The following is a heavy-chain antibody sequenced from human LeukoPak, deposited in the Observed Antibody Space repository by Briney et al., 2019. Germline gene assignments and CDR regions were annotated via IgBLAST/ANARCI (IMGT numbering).Heavy chain of an antibody. CDR3: ARGQEFDDGVFDS. CDR2: IRSNGATA. V-gene: IGHV3-23*01. D-gene: IGHD1-1*01. J-gene: IGHJ4*02. Sequence: GGSLRLSCAASGFSFSSFAMTWVRQAPGKVLEWVSTIRSNGATAYNADSVKGRFTISRDNSKNTVYLQMNSLRVEDTVIYYCARGQEFDDGVFDSWGQGTLVTVSS. CDR1: GFSFSSFA.